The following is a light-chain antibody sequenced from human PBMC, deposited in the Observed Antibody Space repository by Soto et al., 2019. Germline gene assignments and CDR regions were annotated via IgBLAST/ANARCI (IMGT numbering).Light chain of an antibody. V-gene: IGKV3-20*01. CDR2: GAS. CDR1: QSVGSNY. J-gene: IGKJ5*01. CDR3: QQYGYSPIT. Sequence: EFVLRQSPGTLSLSPGERATLSCRASQSVGSNYLAWYQQKPGQAPRLLIYGASSRATGIADRFSGSGSGTDFTLTISRLEPEDFALYYCQQYGYSPITFGQGTRLEIK.